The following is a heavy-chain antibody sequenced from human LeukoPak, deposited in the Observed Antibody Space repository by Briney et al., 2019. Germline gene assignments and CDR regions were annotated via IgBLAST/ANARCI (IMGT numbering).Heavy chain of an antibody. Sequence: GGSPRLSCAASGFTFSHHWMHWVRQAPGKGLVWVSHISSDESSTTYADPVKGRFTISRDNRKNTLYLQMNSLRVEDTAMYYCTRNPDGRNWFDPWGQGTLVTVSS. D-gene: IGHD1-14*01. J-gene: IGHJ5*02. CDR3: TRNPDGRNWFDP. V-gene: IGHV3-74*01. CDR2: ISSDESST. CDR1: GFTFSHHW.